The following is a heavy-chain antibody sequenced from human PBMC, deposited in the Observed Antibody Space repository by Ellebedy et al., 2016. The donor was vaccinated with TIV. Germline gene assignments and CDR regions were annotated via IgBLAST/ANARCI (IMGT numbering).Heavy chain of an antibody. J-gene: IGHJ6*02. CDR1: GGSISSYY. CDR2: IYYSGST. D-gene: IGHD3-10*01. CDR3: AGLESRITMVRGPPYGMDV. Sequence: SETLSLTXTVSGGSISSYYWSWIRQPPGKGLEWIGYIYYSGSTNYNPSLKSRVTISVDTSKNQFSLKLSSVTAADTAVYYCAGLESRITMVRGPPYGMDVWGQGTTVTVSS. V-gene: IGHV4-59*01.